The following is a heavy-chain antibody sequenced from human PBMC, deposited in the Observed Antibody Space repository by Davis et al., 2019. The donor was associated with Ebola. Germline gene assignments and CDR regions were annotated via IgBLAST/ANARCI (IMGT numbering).Heavy chain of an antibody. CDR2: INPNSGGT. Sequence: AASVKVSCKASGYTFTGYYMHWVRQAPGQGLEWMGRINPNSGGTNYAQKFQGRVTMTRDTPISTAYMELSRLRSDDTAVYYCARLGRATATVTTLGFDYWGQGTLVTVSS. J-gene: IGHJ4*02. D-gene: IGHD4-17*01. V-gene: IGHV1-2*06. CDR3: ARLGRATATVTTLGFDY. CDR1: GYTFTGYY.